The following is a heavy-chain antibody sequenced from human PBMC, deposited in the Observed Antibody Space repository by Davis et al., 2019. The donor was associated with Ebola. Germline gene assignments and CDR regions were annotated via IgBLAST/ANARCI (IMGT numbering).Heavy chain of an antibody. CDR2: INPEGGVA. J-gene: IGHJ6*02. V-gene: IGHV1-46*01. D-gene: IGHD3-10*01. CDR1: GYTFTTYF. CDR3: TRDLNIFRGIVYYGMDV. Sequence: ASVKVSCKASGYTFTTYFMHWVRQAPGQGLEWMGLINPEGGVARSTEKFQGRLTMTRDKSTSTVYMELSRLRSDNTAIYYCTRDLNIFRGIVYYGMDVWGQGTTVAVSS.